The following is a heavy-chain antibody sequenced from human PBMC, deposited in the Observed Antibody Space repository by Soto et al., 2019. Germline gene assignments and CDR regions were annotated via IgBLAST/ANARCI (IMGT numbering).Heavy chain of an antibody. D-gene: IGHD3-3*01. V-gene: IGHV3-23*01. CDR3: ARATHYDFWSGYYGYGMDV. CDR1: GFPFSNYA. J-gene: IGHJ6*02. CDR2: LSGSGVST. Sequence: GGSLRLSCVASGFPFSNYAMTWVRQAPGKGLEWVSALSGSGVSTYYADSVMGRFTISRDNSKNTVYLQMNSLRAEDTAVYYCARATHYDFWSGYYGYGMDVWGQGTTVTVSS.